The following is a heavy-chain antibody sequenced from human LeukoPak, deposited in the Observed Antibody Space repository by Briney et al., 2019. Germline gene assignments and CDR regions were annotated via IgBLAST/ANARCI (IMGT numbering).Heavy chain of an antibody. CDR2: ISGSGGST. Sequence: GGSLRLSCAASGFTFSSYAISWGRQAPGKGLEWVSAISGSGGSTYYADSVKGRFTISRDNSKNTLYLQMNSLRAEDTAVYYCAKGRRRPEYFQHWGQGTLVTVSS. J-gene: IGHJ1*01. CDR1: GFTFSSYA. V-gene: IGHV3-23*01. CDR3: AKGRRRPEYFQH.